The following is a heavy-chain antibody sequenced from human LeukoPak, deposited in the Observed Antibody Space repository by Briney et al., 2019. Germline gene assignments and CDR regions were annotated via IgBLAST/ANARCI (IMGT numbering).Heavy chain of an antibody. CDR3: AKVPYDSSGYYYFDY. CDR2: TSGSGGST. J-gene: IGHJ4*02. D-gene: IGHD3-22*01. Sequence: GGSLRLSCAASGFTFSSYAMSWVRQAPGKGLEWVSATSGSGGSTYYADSVKGRFTISRDNSKNTLYLQTNSLRAEDTAVYYCAKVPYDSSGYYYFDYWGQGTLVTVSS. V-gene: IGHV3-23*01. CDR1: GFTFSSYA.